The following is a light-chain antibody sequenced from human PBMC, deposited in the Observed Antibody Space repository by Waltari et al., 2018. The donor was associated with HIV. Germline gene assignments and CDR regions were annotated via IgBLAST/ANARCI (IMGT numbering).Light chain of an antibody. V-gene: IGLV4-69*01. CDR1: SEHSDFA. J-gene: IGLJ2*01. CDR3: QAWGTGVVV. CDR2: LNNDGRH. Sequence: QLVLTPSPSASASLGASVKLTCTLSSEHSDFAIAWHHQQPQRGPRHLMKLNNDGRHTKGDVIPDRFSGSISWSERFLTISSLHSEDGADYYGQAWGTGVVVFGGGTKLTVL.